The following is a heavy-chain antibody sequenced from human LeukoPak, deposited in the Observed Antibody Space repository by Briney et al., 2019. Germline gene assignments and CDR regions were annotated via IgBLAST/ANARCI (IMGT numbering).Heavy chain of an antibody. V-gene: IGHV3-11*01. CDR3: AKSGGGPYAALDY. CDR1: GFTFSDFY. J-gene: IGHJ4*02. CDR2: ISSSGNTK. Sequence: GGSLRLSCAASGFTFSDFYMSWIRQAPGKGLEWVSYISSSGNTKYYADSVKGRFTISRDNSKNTLYLQMSYLRAEDTAVYYCAKSGGGPYAALDYWGQGTLVTVSS. D-gene: IGHD3-16*01.